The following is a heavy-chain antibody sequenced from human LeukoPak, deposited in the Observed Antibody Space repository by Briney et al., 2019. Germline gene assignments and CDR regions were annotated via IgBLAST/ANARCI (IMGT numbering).Heavy chain of an antibody. D-gene: IGHD5-24*01. CDR3: ARVGLQFCDY. J-gene: IGHJ4*02. V-gene: IGHV3-23*01. Sequence: GGSLRLSCAASGFTFSTYAMTWVRQAPGKGLEWVSLISDSGGNTYYADSVKGRFTISRDNAKNSLYLQMNSLRAEDTAVYYCARVGLQFCDYWGQGTLVTVSS. CDR1: GFTFSTYA. CDR2: ISDSGGNT.